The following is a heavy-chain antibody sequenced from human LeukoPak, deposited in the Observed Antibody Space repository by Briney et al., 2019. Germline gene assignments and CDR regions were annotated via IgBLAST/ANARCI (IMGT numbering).Heavy chain of an antibody. CDR2: ISAYNGNT. CDR3: ARDIGIWFGELLPH. D-gene: IGHD3-10*01. V-gene: IGHV1-18*01. CDR1: GYTFTSYG. Sequence: ASVKVSCKASGYTFTSYGTSWVRQAPGQGLEWMGWISAYNGNTNYAQKLQGRVTMTTDTSTSTAYMELRSLRSDDTAVYYCARDIGIWFGELLPHWGQGTLVTVSS. J-gene: IGHJ4*02.